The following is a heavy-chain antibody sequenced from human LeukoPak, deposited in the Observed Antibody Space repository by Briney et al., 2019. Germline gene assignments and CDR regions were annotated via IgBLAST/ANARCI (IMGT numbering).Heavy chain of an antibody. CDR2: INPSGGST. V-gene: IGHV1-46*01. J-gene: IGHJ4*02. CDR3: ARDLQYGDYDY. CDR1: GYTFTSYY. D-gene: IGHD4-17*01. Sequence: ASVKVSCKASGYTFTSYYMLWVRQAPGQGLEWMGIINPSGGSTSYAQKFQGRVTMTRDTSTSTVYMELSNLRSEDTAVYYCARDLQYGDYDYWGQGTLVTVSS.